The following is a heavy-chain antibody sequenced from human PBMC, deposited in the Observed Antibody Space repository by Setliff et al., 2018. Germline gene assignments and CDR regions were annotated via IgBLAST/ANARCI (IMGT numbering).Heavy chain of an antibody. CDR3: ATRMPDYYGSGGNWFDP. Sequence: PSETLSLTCTVSGGSISSHYWSWIRQPPGKGLEWIGSIYYSGSTYYNPSLKSRVTISVDTSKNQFSLKLSSVTAADTAVYYCATRMPDYYGSGGNWFDPWGQGTLVTVSS. D-gene: IGHD3-10*01. CDR2: IYYSGST. CDR1: GGSISSHY. V-gene: IGHV4-59*08. J-gene: IGHJ5*02.